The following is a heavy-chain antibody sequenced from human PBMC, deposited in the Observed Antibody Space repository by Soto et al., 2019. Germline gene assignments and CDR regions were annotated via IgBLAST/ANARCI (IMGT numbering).Heavy chain of an antibody. J-gene: IGHJ4*02. CDR3: ARGRYGDY. CDR1: GYDFTTYG. CDR2: ISAHNGNT. D-gene: IGHD1-1*01. V-gene: IGHV1-18*01. Sequence: QVHLVQSGAEVKKPGAAVKVSCKGSGYDFTTYGITWVRQAPGQGLAWMAWISAHNGNTDYAQKLQGRVTVTRDTSMSTAYMELRGLSSDDTAVYYCARGRYGDYWGQGALVTVSS.